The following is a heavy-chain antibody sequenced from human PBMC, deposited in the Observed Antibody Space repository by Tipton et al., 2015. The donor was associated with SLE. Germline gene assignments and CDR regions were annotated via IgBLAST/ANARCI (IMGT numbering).Heavy chain of an antibody. CDR1: GFSFDDYA. V-gene: IGHV3-9*01. Sequence: SLRLSCTASGFSFDDYAMHWVRQAPGKGLEWVSGITWNSGTIRYADSVKGRFTISRDNAKNSLYLQMNSLRAEDTALYFCAKGAHYGSGNYPLDSWGQGTLVTVSS. D-gene: IGHD3-10*01. J-gene: IGHJ5*02. CDR2: ITWNSGTI. CDR3: AKGAHYGSGNYPLDS.